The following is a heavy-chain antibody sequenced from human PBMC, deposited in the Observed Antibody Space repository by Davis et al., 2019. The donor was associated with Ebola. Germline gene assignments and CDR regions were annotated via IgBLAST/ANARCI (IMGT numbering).Heavy chain of an antibody. CDR3: AREEPWGRYFDWFHKGNYYGMDV. CDR2: IIPILGIA. CDR1: GGTFSSYA. Sequence: LVKVSCKASGGTFSSYAISWVRQAPGQGLEWMGRIIPILGIANYAQKFQGRVTIIADKSTSTAYMELSSLRSDDTAVYYCAREEPWGRYFDWFHKGNYYGMDVWGQGTTVTVSS. D-gene: IGHD3-9*01. V-gene: IGHV1-69*04. J-gene: IGHJ6*02.